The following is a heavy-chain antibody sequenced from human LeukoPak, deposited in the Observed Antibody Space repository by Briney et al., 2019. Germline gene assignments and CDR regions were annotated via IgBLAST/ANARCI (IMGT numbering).Heavy chain of an antibody. D-gene: IGHD2-15*01. CDR2: ISISGCYI. J-gene: IGHJ4*02. CDR3: ARDLSATARAYDY. Sequence: GGSLRLSCAASGFILSDYNMKWGRQAPGKGLEWVSLISISGCYITYADSVKGRFTISRDKDKNSLYLQMNRLRAEDTAVYYCARDLSATARAYDYWGQGTLVTVSS. CDR1: GFILSDYN. V-gene: IGHV3-21*01.